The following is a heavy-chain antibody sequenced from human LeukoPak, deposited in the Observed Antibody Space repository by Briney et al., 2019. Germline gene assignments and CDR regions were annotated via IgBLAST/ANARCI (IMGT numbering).Heavy chain of an antibody. V-gene: IGHV3-74*01. CDR1: GFTFSSYW. D-gene: IGHD1-26*01. CDR3: AYRNNFEY. Sequence: PGGSLRLSCAASGFTFSSYWMHWVRQAPGKGLVWVSRINSDGSSTSYVDSVKGRFTISRDDAKRTVDLQMDNLRAEDTAIYYCAYRNNFEYWGQGALVTVSS. J-gene: IGHJ4*02. CDR2: INSDGSST.